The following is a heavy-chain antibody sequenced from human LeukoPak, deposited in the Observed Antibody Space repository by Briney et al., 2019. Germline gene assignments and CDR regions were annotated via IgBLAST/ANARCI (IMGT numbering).Heavy chain of an antibody. Sequence: GGSLRLSCAASGFTFSGDWMHWVRQAPGKGLVWVSYVSSAGYTTRYADSVKGRFTISRDNAKNTLYLQMNSLRAEDTAVYYCAREQGALDSWGQGTLVTVSS. V-gene: IGHV3-74*01. CDR2: VSSAGYTT. CDR3: AREQGALDS. J-gene: IGHJ4*02. CDR1: GFTFSGDW.